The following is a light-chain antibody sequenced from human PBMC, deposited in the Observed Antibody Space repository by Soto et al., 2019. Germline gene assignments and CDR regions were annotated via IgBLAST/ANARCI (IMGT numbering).Light chain of an antibody. J-gene: IGKJ1*01. CDR3: QHSYSTPPT. V-gene: IGKV1-39*01. CDR2: AAS. CDR1: QSISSY. Sequence: DIQMTQSPSSLSASVGDRVTITCRASQSISSYLNWYQQKPGKAPKLLIYAASSLQSGVPSRFSGSGSETDFTRTISSLQPEDFATYYCQHSYSTPPTFGQGTKVEIK.